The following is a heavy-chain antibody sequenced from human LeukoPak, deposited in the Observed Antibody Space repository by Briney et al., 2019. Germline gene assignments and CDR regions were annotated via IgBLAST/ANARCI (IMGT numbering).Heavy chain of an antibody. CDR3: AADYYDSSGTGWYFDL. J-gene: IGHJ2*01. CDR1: GYTFTSYC. V-gene: IGHV1-46*01. D-gene: IGHD3-22*01. Sequence: ASVKVSCKASGYTFTSYCMHWVRQAPGQGLEWMGIINPSGGSTSYAQKFQGRVTMTRDTSTSTVYMELSSLRSEDTAVYYCAADYYDSSGTGWYFDLWGRGTLVTVSS. CDR2: INPSGGST.